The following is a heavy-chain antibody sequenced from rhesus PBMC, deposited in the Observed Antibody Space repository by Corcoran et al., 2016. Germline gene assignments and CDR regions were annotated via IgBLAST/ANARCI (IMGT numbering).Heavy chain of an antibody. Sequence: QLQLQESGPGLVKPSETLSLTCAVSGYSISSGYGWSWIRQPPGKGLEWIGYIYGSGSSTNYNPSLKSRVTLSVDTSKNQLSLKLSSVTAADTAVDYCASDPLGGGDYWGQGVLVTVSS. CDR2: IYGSGSST. V-gene: IGHV4-127*01. CDR1: GYSISSGYG. D-gene: IGHD3-34*01. CDR3: ASDPLGGGDY. J-gene: IGHJ4*01.